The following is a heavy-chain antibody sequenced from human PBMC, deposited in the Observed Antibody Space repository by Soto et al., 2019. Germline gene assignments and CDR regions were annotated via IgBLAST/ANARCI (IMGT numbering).Heavy chain of an antibody. CDR3: ARGPWRNSINNWFDP. V-gene: IGHV3-74*01. CDR2: INSDGSST. D-gene: IGHD4-4*01. CDR1: GFTFSSYW. J-gene: IGHJ5*02. Sequence: PGGSLRLSCAASGFTFSSYWMHWVRQAPGKGLVWVSRINSDGSSTSYADSVKGRFTISRDNAKNTLYLQMNSLRAEDTAVYYCARGPWRNSINNWFDPWGQGTLVTVSS.